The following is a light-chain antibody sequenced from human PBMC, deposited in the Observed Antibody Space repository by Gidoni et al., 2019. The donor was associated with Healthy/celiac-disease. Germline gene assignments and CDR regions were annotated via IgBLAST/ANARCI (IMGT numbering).Light chain of an antibody. J-gene: IGKJ5*01. V-gene: IGKV2-28*01. Sequence: DIVMTQSPLSLPVRPGEPASIPCRSSQSLLHSNGYNYLDWYLQKPGQSPQLLIYLGSNRASGVPDRFSGSGSGTDFTLKISRVEAEDVGVYYCMQALQTPITFGQGTRLEIK. CDR2: LGS. CDR1: QSLLHSNGYNY. CDR3: MQALQTPIT.